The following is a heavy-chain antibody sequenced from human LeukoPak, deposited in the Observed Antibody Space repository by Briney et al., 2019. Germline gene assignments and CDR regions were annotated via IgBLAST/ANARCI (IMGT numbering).Heavy chain of an antibody. Sequence: SETLFLTCTVSGGSISSSSYYWGWIREPPGKGLEWIGSIYYSGSTYYNPSLKSRVTISVDTSKNQLSLKMSTVSAADTAVYYWARLTYCDFWSGYYDAFDIWGQGTMVTVSS. D-gene: IGHD3-3*01. J-gene: IGHJ3*02. V-gene: IGHV4-39*01. CDR1: GGSISSSSYY. CDR2: IYYSGST. CDR3: ARLTYCDFWSGYYDAFDI.